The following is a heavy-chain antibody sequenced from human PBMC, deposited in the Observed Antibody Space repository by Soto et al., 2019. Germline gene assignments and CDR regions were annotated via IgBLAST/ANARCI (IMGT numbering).Heavy chain of an antibody. J-gene: IGHJ4*02. V-gene: IGHV1-3*01. CDR3: ARDLHHYCSSYYPQMVFDY. CDR2: INAGNGNT. D-gene: IGHD2-2*01. Sequence: GASVKVSCKASGYTFTSYAMHWVRQAPGQRLEWMGWINAGNGNTKYSQKFQGRVTITRDTSASTAYMELSSLRSEDTAVYYCARDLHHYCSSYYPQMVFDYWGQGTLVTVSS. CDR1: GYTFTSYA.